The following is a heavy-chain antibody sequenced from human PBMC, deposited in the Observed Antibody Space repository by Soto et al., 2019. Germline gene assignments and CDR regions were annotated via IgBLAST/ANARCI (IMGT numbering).Heavy chain of an antibody. D-gene: IGHD1-1*01. J-gene: IGHJ4*02. Sequence: EVQLVESGGGLVQPGGSLRLSCAGSGFTFGSYRMNWVRQAPGKGLEWVANIKSDGSEKYYVDSVEGRFTISRDNAKKSLYLQMNSLRAEDTAVYYSARDLYWSKVTTNWGQGTLVTVSS. CDR1: GFTFGSYR. V-gene: IGHV3-7*01. CDR2: IKSDGSEK. CDR3: ARDLYWSKVTTN.